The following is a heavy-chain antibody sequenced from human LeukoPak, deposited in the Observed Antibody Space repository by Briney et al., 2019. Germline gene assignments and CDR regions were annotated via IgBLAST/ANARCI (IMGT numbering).Heavy chain of an antibody. CDR3: ARHRLAGTFKAVDY. CDR1: GGSISSYY. J-gene: IGHJ4*02. V-gene: IGHV4-59*01. Sequence: SETLSLTCTVSGGSISSYYWSWIRQPPGKGLEWIGYIYYSGSTNYNPSLKSRVTISVDTSKNQFSLKLSSVTAADTAMYYCARHRLAGTFKAVDYWGQGTLVTVSS. D-gene: IGHD6-19*01. CDR2: IYYSGST.